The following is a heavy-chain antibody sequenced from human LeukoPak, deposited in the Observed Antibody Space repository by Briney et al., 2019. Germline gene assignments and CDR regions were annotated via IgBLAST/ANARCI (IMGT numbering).Heavy chain of an antibody. V-gene: IGHV1-8*03. CDR3: ARGGHDFWSGYPFDY. J-gene: IGHJ4*02. CDR1: GYTFTRYD. D-gene: IGHD3-3*01. Sequence: ASVKVSCKASGYTFTRYDINWVRQATGQGLEWMGWMNPNSGNTGYAQKFQGRVTITRNTSISTAYMELSSLRSEDTAVYYCARGGHDFWSGYPFDYWGQGTLVTVSS. CDR2: MNPNSGNT.